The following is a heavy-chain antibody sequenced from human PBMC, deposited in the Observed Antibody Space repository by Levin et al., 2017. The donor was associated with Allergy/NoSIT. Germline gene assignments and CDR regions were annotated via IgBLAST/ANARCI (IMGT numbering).Heavy chain of an antibody. V-gene: IGHV3-30*18. Sequence: PGGSLRLSCAASGLTFSNCGMNWVRQAPGKGLEWVAVISYDGSNKHYADSVKGRFTISRDNSKNTLFLQMNSLRDEDTAVYFCAKDHDWGDGYYFDLWGRGTLVTVSS. D-gene: IGHD5-24*01. CDR3: AKDHDWGDGYYFDL. CDR2: ISYDGSNK. CDR1: GLTFSNCG. J-gene: IGHJ2*01.